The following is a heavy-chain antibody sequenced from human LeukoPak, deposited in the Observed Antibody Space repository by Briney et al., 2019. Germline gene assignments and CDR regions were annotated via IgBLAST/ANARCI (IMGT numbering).Heavy chain of an antibody. CDR2: INPGNGAT. V-gene: IGHV1-2*02. D-gene: IGHD2-2*03. J-gene: IGHJ4*02. CDR1: GYSLSDYH. Sequence: ASVNVSCKASGYSLSDYHLHWVRQAPGQGLEWMGDINPGNGATKYAQKFQGRVTMTRDTSISTVYMNLSGLTPDDTAVYYCARDPQYTFGYPTYDCWGQGTLVTVSS. CDR3: ARDPQYTFGYPTYDC.